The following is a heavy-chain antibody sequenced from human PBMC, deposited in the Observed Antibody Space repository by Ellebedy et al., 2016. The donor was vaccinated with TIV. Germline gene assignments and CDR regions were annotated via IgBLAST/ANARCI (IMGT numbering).Heavy chain of an antibody. Sequence: ASVKVSCXASGYTFNTYYIHWVRQAPGQGLEWMGIINPSGGTTSYAQKLQGRVTLTRDTSTTTVYMEMSSLRSEDTAVYYCARDIAVVPTFIGIESRPRGRYAMDVWGQGTTVTVSS. J-gene: IGHJ6*02. CDR2: INPSGGTT. CDR3: ARDIAVVPTFIGIESRPRGRYAMDV. D-gene: IGHD2-2*01. CDR1: GYTFNTYY. V-gene: IGHV1-46*02.